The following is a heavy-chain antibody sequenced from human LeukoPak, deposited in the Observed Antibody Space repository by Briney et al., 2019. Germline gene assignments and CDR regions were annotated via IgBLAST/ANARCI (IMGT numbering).Heavy chain of an antibody. V-gene: IGHV4-59*01. J-gene: IGHJ3*02. CDR2: IYYSGST. Sequence: PSETLSLTCTVSGGSISSYYWSWTRQPPGKGLEWIGYIYYSGSTNYNPSLKSRVTISVDTSKNQFSLKLSSVTAADTAVYYCARAVGGIAAADAFDIWGQGTMVTVSS. CDR1: GGSISSYY. CDR3: ARAVGGIAAADAFDI. D-gene: IGHD6-13*01.